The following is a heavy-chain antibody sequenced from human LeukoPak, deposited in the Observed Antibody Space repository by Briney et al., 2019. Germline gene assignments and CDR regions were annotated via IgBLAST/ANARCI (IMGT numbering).Heavy chain of an antibody. Sequence: PGGSLRLSCAASGFTFSGYGMHWVRQAPGKGLEWVAVIWYDGSNDDYADSVKGRFTISRGNSKSTLYLQMNSLRAEDTAIYYCARSIPRYDGSAYYPDYWGQRTLVTVSS. CDR1: GFTFSGYG. CDR3: ARSIPRYDGSAYYPDY. D-gene: IGHD3-22*01. J-gene: IGHJ4*02. CDR2: IWYDGSND. V-gene: IGHV3-33*01.